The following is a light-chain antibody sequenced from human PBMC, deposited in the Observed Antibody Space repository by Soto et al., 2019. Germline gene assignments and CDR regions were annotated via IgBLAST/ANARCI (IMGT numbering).Light chain of an antibody. CDR2: GAS. CDR1: QGFTSNY. J-gene: IGKJ1*01. Sequence: EIVVTQSPGTLSLSPGKISPLSCGASQGFTSNYLPWYQQKPGQDPRLPTYGASTRATGIPARSSGSGPGTESTLIISSLQPEDSPVYSCQQYNSRLWTFGQGTKVDI. CDR3: QQYNSRLWT. V-gene: IGKV3-20*01.